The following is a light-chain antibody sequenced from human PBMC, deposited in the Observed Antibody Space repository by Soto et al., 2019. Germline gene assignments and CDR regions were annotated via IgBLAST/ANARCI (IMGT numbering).Light chain of an antibody. V-gene: IGLV2-23*01. CDR2: EGS. CDR3: CSYAGSSTGV. CDR1: SSDIGSYNL. Sequence: QAVVTQPASVSGSPGQSITISCTGTSSDIGSYNLVSWYQQYPGKAPKLMIYEGSKRPSGVSNRFSGSKSGNMASLTISGLQAEDEADYYCCSYAGSSTGVFGGGTKLTVL. J-gene: IGLJ3*02.